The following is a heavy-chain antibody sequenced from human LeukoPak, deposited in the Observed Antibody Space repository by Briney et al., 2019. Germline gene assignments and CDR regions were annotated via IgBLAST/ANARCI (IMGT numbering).Heavy chain of an antibody. CDR2: ISYEGSIR. Sequence: TGGSLRLSCAASGFTFSSYAIHWVRQAPGKGLEWVSVISYEGSIRTYADSVKGRFTSSRDNYKNTLYLQMNSLRTEDTAIYYCASPGVSDFWGQGTLVTVSS. V-gene: IGHV3-30*04. CDR1: GFTFSSYA. CDR3: ASPGVSDF. D-gene: IGHD3-10*01. J-gene: IGHJ4*02.